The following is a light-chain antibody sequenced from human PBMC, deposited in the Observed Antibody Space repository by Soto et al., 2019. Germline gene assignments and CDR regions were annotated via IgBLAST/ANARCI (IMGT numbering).Light chain of an antibody. CDR1: GSNIGSNA. CDR3: SSSTPTRGLV. Sequence: QSVLTQPPSASGTPGQRVTFSCSGSGSNIGSNAVNWYQQLPGTAPKLLIYSNTQRPSGVPDRFSGSKSGTSASLAISGLQAEDEADYYCSSSTPTRGLVFGSGTKLTVL. CDR2: SNT. V-gene: IGLV1-44*01. J-gene: IGLJ1*01.